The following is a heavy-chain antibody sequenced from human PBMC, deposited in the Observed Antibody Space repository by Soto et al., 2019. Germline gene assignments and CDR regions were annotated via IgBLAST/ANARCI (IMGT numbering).Heavy chain of an antibody. D-gene: IGHD5-18*01. CDR1: GFTFSSYA. CDR2: ISGSGGST. Sequence: GSLRLSCAASGFTFSSYAMGWVRQAPGKGLEWVSAISGSGGSTYYADSVKGRFTISRDNSKNTLYLQMSSLRADDTAVYYCAKVMVKNWFDPWGQGTLVTVSS. CDR3: AKVMVKNWFDP. J-gene: IGHJ5*02. V-gene: IGHV3-23*01.